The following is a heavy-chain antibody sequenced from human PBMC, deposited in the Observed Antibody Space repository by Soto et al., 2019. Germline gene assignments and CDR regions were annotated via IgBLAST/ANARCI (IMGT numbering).Heavy chain of an antibody. CDR1: GGCISSYY. CDR3: ARDGYYYDSSVYQRVYYFDY. J-gene: IGHJ4*02. Sequence: SETLSLTCTVSGGCISSYYWSWIRQPPGKGLEWIGYIFYSGSTNYNPSLKSRVTISVDTSKNQFSLRLSSVTAADTAVYYCARDGYYYDSSVYQRVYYFDYWGQGTLVTVSS. D-gene: IGHD3-22*01. CDR2: IFYSGST. V-gene: IGHV4-59*01.